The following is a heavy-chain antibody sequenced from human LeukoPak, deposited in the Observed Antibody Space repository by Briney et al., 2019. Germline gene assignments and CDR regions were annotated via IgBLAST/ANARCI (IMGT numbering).Heavy chain of an antibody. Sequence: AGGSLRLSCAASGFTFSSYSLNWVRQAPGKGLEWVSYISSSSSTIYHADSVEGRFTISRDSAKNSLYLQMNSLRAEDTAVYYCARDGGCSSTSCYSRFNWFDPWGQGTLVTVSP. D-gene: IGHD2-2*01. CDR2: ISSSSSTI. CDR3: ARDGGCSSTSCYSRFNWFDP. J-gene: IGHJ5*02. CDR1: GFTFSSYS. V-gene: IGHV3-48*01.